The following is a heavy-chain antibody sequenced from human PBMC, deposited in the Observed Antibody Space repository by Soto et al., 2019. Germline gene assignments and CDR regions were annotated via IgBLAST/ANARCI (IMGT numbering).Heavy chain of an antibody. D-gene: IGHD6-6*01. J-gene: IGHJ4*02. V-gene: IGHV4-31*03. CDR1: GGSISSGGYY. Sequence: QVQLQESGPGLVKPSQTLSLTCTVSGGSISSGGYYWSWIRQHPGKGLEWIGYIYYSGSTYYNPSLKSRVIISVDTSKNQFSLKLSSVTAADTAVYYCARDPVIAARPRGYFDYWGQGTLVTVSS. CDR2: IYYSGST. CDR3: ARDPVIAARPRGYFDY.